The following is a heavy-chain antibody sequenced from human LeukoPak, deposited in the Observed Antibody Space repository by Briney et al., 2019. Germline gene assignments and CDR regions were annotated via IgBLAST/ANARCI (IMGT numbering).Heavy chain of an antibody. J-gene: IGHJ4*02. Sequence: ASVEVSCLASGYTFTGYYMHWVRQAPGQGLEWMGWINPKSGGTNYAQKFQGRVTMTRDTSISTAYMELSGLRSDDTAVYYCARHYTSGWYSDWGQGTLVTVSS. D-gene: IGHD6-19*01. V-gene: IGHV1-2*02. CDR3: ARHYTSGWYSD. CDR2: INPKSGGT. CDR1: GYTFTGYY.